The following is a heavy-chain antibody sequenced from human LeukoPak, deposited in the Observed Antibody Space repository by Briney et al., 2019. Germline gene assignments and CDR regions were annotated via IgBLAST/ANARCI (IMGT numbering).Heavy chain of an antibody. CDR1: GFTFSSYW. V-gene: IGHV3-74*01. CDR3: ARGGYFDSSGRHIDY. Sequence: PGGSLRLSCAASGFTFSSYWMHWVRQAPGKGLVWVSRINSDGSSTSYADSVKGRFTISRDNAKNTLYLQMNSLRAEDTAVYYCARGGYFDSSGRHIDYWGQGTLVTVSP. D-gene: IGHD3-22*01. CDR2: INSDGSST. J-gene: IGHJ4*02.